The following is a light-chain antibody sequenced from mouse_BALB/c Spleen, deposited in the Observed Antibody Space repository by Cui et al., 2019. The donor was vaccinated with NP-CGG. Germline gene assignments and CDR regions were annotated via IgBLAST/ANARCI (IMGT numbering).Light chain of an antibody. CDR2: GTN. V-gene: IGLV1*01. Sequence: QAVVTQEAALTTSPGETGTLTCGSSTEDFTTSNYANWVQEKPDHLFTVLIGGTNNRSPGVPARFSGSLIVDKAALTITGAHTEDEAIYFCALLYSNHWVFGGGTKLTVL. CDR3: ALLYSNHWV. J-gene: IGLJ1*01. CDR1: TEDFTTSNY.